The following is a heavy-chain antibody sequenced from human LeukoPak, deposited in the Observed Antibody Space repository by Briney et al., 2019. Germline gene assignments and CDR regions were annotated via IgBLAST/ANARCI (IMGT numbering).Heavy chain of an antibody. CDR2: LNTDGRIT. CDR3: ARGSNNWNDEHAFDV. Sequence: GGXLXXXCAAXEFTLSRHWMXWVRQAPGKGLVXVSRLNTDGRITYYADSVKGRFTISRDSAKNTLYLQLDSLRAEDTAVYYCARGSNNWNDEHAFDVWGQGTMVTVSS. J-gene: IGHJ3*01. D-gene: IGHD1-1*01. V-gene: IGHV3-74*01. CDR1: EFTLSRHW.